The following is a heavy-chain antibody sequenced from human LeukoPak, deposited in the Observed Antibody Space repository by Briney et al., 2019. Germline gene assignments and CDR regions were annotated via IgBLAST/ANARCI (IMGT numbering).Heavy chain of an antibody. Sequence: PSETLSLTCTVSGGSISNYYWSWIRQPPGKGLEWIGYIYYSGSTNYNPSLKSRVTISVDTSKNRFSLKLSSVTAADTAVYYCARRRAAAGTSYFDCWGQGTLVTDSS. CDR2: IYYSGST. CDR1: GGSISNYY. D-gene: IGHD6-13*01. J-gene: IGHJ4*02. CDR3: ARRRAAAGTSYFDC. V-gene: IGHV4-59*08.